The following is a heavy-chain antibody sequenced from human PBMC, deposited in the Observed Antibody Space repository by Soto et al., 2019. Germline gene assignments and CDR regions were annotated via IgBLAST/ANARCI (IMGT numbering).Heavy chain of an antibody. J-gene: IGHJ5*02. CDR1: GFTFSSYA. Sequence: GGSLRLSCAASGFTFSSYAMSWVRQAPGKGLEWVSAISGSGGSTYYADSVKGRFTISRDNSKNTLYLQMNSLRAEDTAVYYCAKSLGVVPAARNWFDPWGQGTLVTVSS. V-gene: IGHV3-23*01. CDR3: AKSLGVVPAARNWFDP. D-gene: IGHD2-2*01. CDR2: ISGSGGST.